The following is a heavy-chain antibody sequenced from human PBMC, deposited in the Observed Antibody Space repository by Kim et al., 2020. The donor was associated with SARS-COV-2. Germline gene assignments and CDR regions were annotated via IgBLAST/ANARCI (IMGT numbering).Heavy chain of an antibody. Sequence: GESLKISCKGSGYSFTSYWIGWVRQMPGKGLEWMGIIYPGDSDTRYSPSFQGQVTIPADKSISTAYLQWSSLKASDTAMYYCARSVRRGYSSSWYSNWFDPWGQGTLVTVSS. J-gene: IGHJ5*02. CDR3: ARSVRRGYSSSWYSNWFDP. CDR2: IYPGDSDT. D-gene: IGHD6-13*01. CDR1: GYSFTSYW. V-gene: IGHV5-51*01.